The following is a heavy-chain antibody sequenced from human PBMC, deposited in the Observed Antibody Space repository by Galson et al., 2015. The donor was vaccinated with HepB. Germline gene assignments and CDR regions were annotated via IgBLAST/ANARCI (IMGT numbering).Heavy chain of an antibody. CDR2: IGSSGNTI. D-gene: IGHD6-19*01. V-gene: IGHV3-11*01. Sequence: LRLSCAASGFTFSDYYMAWIRQAPGKGLEWISMIGSSGNTIFDADSVKGRFTISRDNAKNSVYLQMNSLRAEDTALYYCVGAYSSSSGWYAGGVDYWGQGTLVTVSS. J-gene: IGHJ4*02. CDR1: GFTFSDYY. CDR3: VGAYSSSSGWYAGGVDY.